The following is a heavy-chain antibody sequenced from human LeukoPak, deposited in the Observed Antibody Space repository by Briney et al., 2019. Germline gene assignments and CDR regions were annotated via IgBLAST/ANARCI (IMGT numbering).Heavy chain of an antibody. CDR2: ISYDGSNK. CDR3: AKAGGSGWYPFDY. Sequence: GGSLRLSCAASGFTFSSYAMHWVRQAPGKGLEWVAVISYDGSNKYYADSVKGRFTISRDNSKNTLYLQMNTLRADDTAVYYCAKAGGSGWYPFDYWGQGTLVTVSS. V-gene: IGHV3-30*04. J-gene: IGHJ4*02. CDR1: GFTFSSYA. D-gene: IGHD6-19*01.